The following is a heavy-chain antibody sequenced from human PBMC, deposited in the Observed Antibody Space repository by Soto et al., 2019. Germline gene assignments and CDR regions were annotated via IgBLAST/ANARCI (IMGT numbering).Heavy chain of an antibody. CDR2: IYYGGST. CDR3: ARAGDSSGPVALGY. J-gene: IGHJ4*02. D-gene: IGHD6-19*01. Sequence: SETLSLTCTVSGDSISTDYWSWIRQSPGKGLEWIGFIYYGGSTYYNPSLKSRVTISVDRSKNQFSLKLSSVTAADTAVYYCARAGDSSGPVALGYWGQGTLVTVSS. V-gene: IGHV4-59*12. CDR1: GDSISTDY.